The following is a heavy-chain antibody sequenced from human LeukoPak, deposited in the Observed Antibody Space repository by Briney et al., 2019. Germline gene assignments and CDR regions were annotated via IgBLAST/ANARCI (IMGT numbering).Heavy chain of an antibody. CDR3: ARERSGSYTY. V-gene: IGHV4-59*11. CDR1: GGSISSHY. CDR2: IYYSGIT. D-gene: IGHD1-26*01. J-gene: IGHJ4*02. Sequence: SETLSLTCTVSGGSISSHYWSWIRPPPGKRLEWIGFIYYSGITNYNPSLKSRVTISVDTPKNQFSLKLSSVTAADTAVYYCARERSGSYTYWGQGTLVTVSS.